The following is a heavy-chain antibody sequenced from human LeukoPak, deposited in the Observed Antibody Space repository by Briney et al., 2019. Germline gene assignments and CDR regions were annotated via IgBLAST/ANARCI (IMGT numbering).Heavy chain of an antibody. CDR3: ARARGDSSGYYNY. CDR1: GFTFGNAW. D-gene: IGHD3-22*01. V-gene: IGHV3-15*01. Sequence: GGSLRLSCAASGFTFGNAWMSWVRQAPGKGLEWVGRIKSKTDGGTTDYAAPVKGRFTISRDDSKNTLYLQMNSLKTEDTAVYYCARARGDSSGYYNYWGQGTLVTVSS. CDR2: IKSKTDGGTT. J-gene: IGHJ4*02.